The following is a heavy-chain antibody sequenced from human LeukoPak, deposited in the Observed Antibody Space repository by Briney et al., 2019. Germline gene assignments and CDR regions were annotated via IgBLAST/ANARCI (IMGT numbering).Heavy chain of an antibody. CDR1: GFSFSSYS. J-gene: IGHJ2*01. Sequence: PGGSLRLSCAASGFSFSSYSMNWVRQAPGKGLEWVSYISSSSSTIYYADSVKGRFTISRDNAKNSLYLQMNSLRAEDSALYYCARDKYSIAAAGFDLWGRGTLVTVSS. CDR2: ISSSSSTI. V-gene: IGHV3-48*01. CDR3: ARDKYSIAAAGFDL. D-gene: IGHD6-13*01.